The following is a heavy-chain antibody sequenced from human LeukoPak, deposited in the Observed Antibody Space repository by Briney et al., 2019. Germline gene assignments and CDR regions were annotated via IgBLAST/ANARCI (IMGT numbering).Heavy chain of an antibody. J-gene: IGHJ3*02. CDR3: ARTVVQDAFDI. CDR2: IYYSGIT. CDR1: GGSISSGGYY. D-gene: IGHD2-2*01. Sequence: TSETLSLTCTVSGGSISSGGYYWSWIRQHPGKGLEWIGYIYYSGITYYNPSLKSRVTISVDTSKNQFSLKLSSVTAADTAVYYCARTVVQDAFDIWGQGTMVTVSS. V-gene: IGHV4-31*03.